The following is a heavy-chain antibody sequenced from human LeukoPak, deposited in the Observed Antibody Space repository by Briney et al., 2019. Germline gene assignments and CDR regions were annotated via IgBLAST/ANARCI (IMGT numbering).Heavy chain of an antibody. D-gene: IGHD2-15*01. J-gene: IGHJ4*02. V-gene: IGHV3-7*01. Sequence: GGSLRLSCAASGFSFRDYWMGWVRQAPGKGLEWVANTKPDGSAEYYADSVRGRFSTSRDNANNLLYLQMNSLRAEDTAVYYCARDGGLHTNFDYWGQGTLVTVSS. CDR3: ARDGGLHTNFDY. CDR2: TKPDGSAE. CDR1: GFSFRDYW.